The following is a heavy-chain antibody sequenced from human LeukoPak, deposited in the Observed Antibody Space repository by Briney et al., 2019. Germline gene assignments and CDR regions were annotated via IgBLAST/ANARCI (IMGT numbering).Heavy chain of an antibody. CDR2: INPNSGGT. CDR1: GYTFTSYY. V-gene: IGHV1-2*02. CDR3: ARDPASGSPELVY. Sequence: ASVKVSCKASGYTFTSYYMHWVRQAPGQGLEWMGWINPNSGGTNYAQKFQGRVTMTRDTSISTAYMELSRLRSDDTAVYYCARDPASGSPELVYWGQGTLVTVSS. J-gene: IGHJ4*02. D-gene: IGHD1-26*01.